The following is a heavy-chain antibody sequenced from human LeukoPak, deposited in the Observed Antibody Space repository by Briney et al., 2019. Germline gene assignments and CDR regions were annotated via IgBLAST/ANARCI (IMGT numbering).Heavy chain of an antibody. CDR2: ISSSSSYI. V-gene: IGHV3-21*01. CDR1: GFTFSSYS. J-gene: IGHJ4*02. CDR3: AGDPSPNYYDSSGYPLDY. Sequence: PGGSLRLSCAASGFTFSSYSMNWVRQAPGKGLEWVSSISSSSSYIYYADSVKGRFTISRDNAKNSLYLQMNSLRAEDTAVYYCAGDPSPNYYDSSGYPLDYWGQGTLVTVSS. D-gene: IGHD3-22*01.